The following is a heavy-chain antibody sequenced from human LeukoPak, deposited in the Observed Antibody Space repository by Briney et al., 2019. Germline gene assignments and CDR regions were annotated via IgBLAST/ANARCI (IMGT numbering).Heavy chain of an antibody. CDR1: GGSISSYY. V-gene: IGHV4-59*01. Sequence: PSETLSLTCTVSGGSISSYYWSWIRQPPGKGVEWIGYIYYSGSTNYNPSLKSRVTISVDMSKNQLSLKLSSVTAADTAVYYCARTTEGGYTYDYFYYYYMDVWGKGTTVTISS. CDR2: IYYSGST. J-gene: IGHJ6*03. D-gene: IGHD5-18*01. CDR3: ARTTEGGYTYDYFYYYYMDV.